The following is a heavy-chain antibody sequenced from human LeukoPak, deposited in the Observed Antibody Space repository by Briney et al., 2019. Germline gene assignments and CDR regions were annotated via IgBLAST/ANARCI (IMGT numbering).Heavy chain of an antibody. CDR3: ARGLFRWEPRSDY. Sequence: ASVKVSCKASGYTFTSYDINWVRQATGQGLEWMGWMNPNSGNTGYAQKFQGRVTMTRNTSISTAFMELSSLRSEDTAVYYCARGLFRWEPRSDYWGQGTLVTVSS. CDR1: GYTFTSYD. CDR2: MNPNSGNT. D-gene: IGHD1-26*01. V-gene: IGHV1-8*01. J-gene: IGHJ4*02.